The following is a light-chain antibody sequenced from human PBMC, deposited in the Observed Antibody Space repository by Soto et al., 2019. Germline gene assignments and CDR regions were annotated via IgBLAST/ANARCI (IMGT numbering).Light chain of an antibody. CDR1: RSDVGAYNY. CDR3: SSFSSSFTFV. V-gene: IGLV2-14*01. J-gene: IGLJ1*01. CDR2: EVT. Sequence: QSVLTQPASVSGSPGQSIAISCTGTRSDVGAYNYVSWYQQHPGTAPKLLISEVTNRPSGVSDRFSGSKSCNTASLTISGLQAEDEADYYCSSFSSSFTFVFGTGTKLTVL.